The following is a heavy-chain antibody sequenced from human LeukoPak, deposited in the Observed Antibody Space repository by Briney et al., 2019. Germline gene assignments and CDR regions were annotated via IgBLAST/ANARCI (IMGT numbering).Heavy chain of an antibody. CDR3: SRVGYTDPHQXDX. CDR1: GYSFTSYG. Sequence: ASVKVSCKTSGYSFTSYGITWVRQAPGQGLEWMGWISGYNGNANYAQRLNDRVSMTTDTATTTAYMELRSLRSDDTAVYFCSRVGYTDPHQXDXXGQGXXVTV. V-gene: IGHV1-18*01. J-gene: IGHJ4*02. CDR2: ISGYNGNA. D-gene: IGHD6-13*01.